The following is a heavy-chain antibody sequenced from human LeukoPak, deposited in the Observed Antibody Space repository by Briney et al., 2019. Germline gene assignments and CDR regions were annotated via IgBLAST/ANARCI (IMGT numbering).Heavy chain of an antibody. V-gene: IGHV1-69*04. CDR3: VRDQKGWPHYYGMDV. Sequence: ASVKVSCKASGGTFSSYAISWVRQAPGQGLEWMGRIIPIFGIANYAQKFQGRVTITADKSTSTAYMELSSLRSEDTAVYYCVRDQKGWPHYYGMDVWGQGTTVTVSS. CDR2: IIPIFGIA. CDR1: GGTFSSYA. D-gene: IGHD2-15*01. J-gene: IGHJ6*02.